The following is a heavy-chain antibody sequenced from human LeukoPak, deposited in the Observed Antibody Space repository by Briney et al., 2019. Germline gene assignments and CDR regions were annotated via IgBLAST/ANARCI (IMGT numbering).Heavy chain of an antibody. V-gene: IGHV4-38-2*02. D-gene: IGHD3-22*01. J-gene: IGHJ5*02. Sequence: SETLSLTCTVSGYSISSGYYWGWIRQPPGKGLEWIGNIYHSGSTYYNPSLKSRVTISVDTSKNQFSLKLTSVTAADTAVYYCARDRTIVVVQFDPWGQGTLVTVSS. CDR2: IYHSGST. CDR3: ARDRTIVVVQFDP. CDR1: GYSISSGYY.